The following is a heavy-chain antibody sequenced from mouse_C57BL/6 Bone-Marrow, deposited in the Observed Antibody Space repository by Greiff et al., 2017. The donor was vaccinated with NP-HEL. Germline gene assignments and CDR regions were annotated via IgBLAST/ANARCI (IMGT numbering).Heavy chain of an antibody. J-gene: IGHJ2*01. CDR1: GYAFSSSW. CDR3: ARSGGDPYYFDY. Sequence: QVQLQQSGPELVKPGASVKISCKASGYAFSSSWMNWVKQRPGKGLEWIGRIYPGDGDTNYNGKFKGKATLTADKSSSTAYMQLSSLTSEDSAVYFCARSGGDPYYFDYWGQGTTLTVSS. CDR2: IYPGDGDT. V-gene: IGHV1-82*01. D-gene: IGHD3-1*01.